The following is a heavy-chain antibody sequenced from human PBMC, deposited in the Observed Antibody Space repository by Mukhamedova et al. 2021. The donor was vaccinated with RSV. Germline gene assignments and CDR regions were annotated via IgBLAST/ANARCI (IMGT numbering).Heavy chain of an antibody. CDR2: VYYSGSP. Sequence: IRQPPGKGLEWIGSVYYSGSPYNNPSLKSRVTMSVDTSKSQFSLNLRSVTAADTAVYYCARLLHDSRGYYYFDYLGQGTLVTVS. J-gene: IGHJ4*02. CDR3: ARLLHDSRGYYYFDY. D-gene: IGHD3-22*01. V-gene: IGHV4-39*01.